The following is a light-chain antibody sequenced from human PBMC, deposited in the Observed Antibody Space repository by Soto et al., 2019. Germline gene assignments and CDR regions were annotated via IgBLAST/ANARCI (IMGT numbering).Light chain of an antibody. V-gene: IGKV1-33*01. CDR3: QQYDNLPLT. CDR1: QDIANY. J-gene: IGKJ4*01. CDR2: DAS. Sequence: DIQMTQSPSSLSASVGDRVTITCQASQDIANYLNWYQQKAGRAPKFLIYDASNLETGVPSRFSGSGSGTDFTLTISSLQPEDIATYYCQQYDNLPLTFGEGTKVDIK.